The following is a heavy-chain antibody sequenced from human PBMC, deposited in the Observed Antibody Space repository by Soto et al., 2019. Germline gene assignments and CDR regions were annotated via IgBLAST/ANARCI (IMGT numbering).Heavy chain of an antibody. D-gene: IGHD3-10*01. CDR3: ASSGLWFGSSDAFDI. Sequence: GGSLRLSCAASGFTFSSYAMSWVRQAPGKGLEWVSAISGSGGSTYYADSVKGRFTISRDNSKNTLYLQMNSLRAEDTAVYYCASSGLWFGSSDAFDIWGQGTMVTVSS. CDR1: GFTFSSYA. CDR2: ISGSGGST. J-gene: IGHJ3*02. V-gene: IGHV3-23*01.